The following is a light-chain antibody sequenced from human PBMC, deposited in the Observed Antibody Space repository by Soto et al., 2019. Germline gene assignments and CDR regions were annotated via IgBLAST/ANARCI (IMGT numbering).Light chain of an antibody. CDR3: QQYNNWPPFS. J-gene: IGKJ3*01. Sequence: EIVMTQSPATLSVSPGERVTLSCRASQSVSSSLAWYQQKPGQAPRLLIYGASTKATGIPARFSGSVSGTEFTLTISTLQSEDFPVYYCQQYNNWPPFSFGPGTKVDIK. CDR1: QSVSSS. V-gene: IGKV3-15*01. CDR2: GAS.